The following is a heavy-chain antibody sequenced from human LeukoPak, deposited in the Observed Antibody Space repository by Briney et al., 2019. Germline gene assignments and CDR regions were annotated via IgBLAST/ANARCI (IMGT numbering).Heavy chain of an antibody. CDR2: ISWDGGST. V-gene: IGHV3-43*01. D-gene: IGHD4-11*01. Sequence: PGGSLRLSCAASGFTFDDYTMHWARQAPGKGLEWVSLISWDGGSTYYADSVKGRFTISRDNSKNSLYLQMNSLRTEDTALYYCAKDITPSSKSGYFDYWGQGTLVTVSS. J-gene: IGHJ4*02. CDR1: GFTFDDYT. CDR3: AKDITPSSKSGYFDY.